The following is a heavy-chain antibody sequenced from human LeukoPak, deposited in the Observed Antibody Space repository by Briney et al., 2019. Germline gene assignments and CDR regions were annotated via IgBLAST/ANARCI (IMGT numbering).Heavy chain of an antibody. V-gene: IGHV1-8*01. CDR1: GYTFTSYD. CDR2: MNPNSGNT. CDR3: ARGDYYDSSGYYYVRSYYYYYMDV. J-gene: IGHJ6*03. D-gene: IGHD3-22*01. Sequence: ASVKVSCKASGYTFTSYDINWVRQATGQGLEWMGWMNPNSGNTGYAQKFQGRVTMTRNTSISTAYMELSSLRSEDTAVYYCARGDYYDSSGYYYVRSYYYYYMDVWGKGTTVTISS.